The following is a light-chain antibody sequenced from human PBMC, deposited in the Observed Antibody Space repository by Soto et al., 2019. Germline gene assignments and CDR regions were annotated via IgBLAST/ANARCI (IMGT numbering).Light chain of an antibody. V-gene: IGLV3-21*02. CDR1: NIGSKS. CDR3: QVWHSGVDRV. Sequence: SYELTQPPSVSVAPGQTARITCGGHNIGSKSVHWYQQKPGQAPVLAGYDDNDRPSGIPERFSGSDSGNTATLTISRVEAGDEADYYCQVWHSGVDRVFGGGTTLTVL. J-gene: IGLJ2*01. CDR2: DDN.